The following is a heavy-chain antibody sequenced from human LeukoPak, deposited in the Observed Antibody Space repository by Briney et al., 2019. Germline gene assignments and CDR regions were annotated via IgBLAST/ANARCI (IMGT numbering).Heavy chain of an antibody. CDR3: AGLGASGNGYLSWFDP. V-gene: IGHV4-59*01. Sequence: SETLSLTCTVSGGSISTYYWSWIRQPPGKGLEWIGYIYYSGNSNYNPSLKSRVTISVDTSKNQFSLKLSSVTAADTAVYYCAGLGASGNGYLSWFDPWGQGTLATVSS. J-gene: IGHJ5*02. CDR1: GGSISTYY. CDR2: IYYSGNS. D-gene: IGHD3-22*01.